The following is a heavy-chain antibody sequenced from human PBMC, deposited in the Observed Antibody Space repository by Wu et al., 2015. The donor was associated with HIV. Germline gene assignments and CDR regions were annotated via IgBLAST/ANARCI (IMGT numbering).Heavy chain of an antibody. CDR3: AKSGRRPATYGYDYLEN. Sequence: QVLLVQSGSEVKKPGASLRVSCKTSGFTFIDFYIHWVRQAPGQGPEWMGCINLNFDFTKSSQKFQDRITVTRDKSTNTASLDLIRLTSDDTAIYYCAKSGRRPATYGYDYLENWGQGTLITVSS. V-gene: IGHV1-2*02. J-gene: IGHJ3*01. CDR1: GFTFIDFY. D-gene: IGHD3-16*01. CDR2: INLNFDFT.